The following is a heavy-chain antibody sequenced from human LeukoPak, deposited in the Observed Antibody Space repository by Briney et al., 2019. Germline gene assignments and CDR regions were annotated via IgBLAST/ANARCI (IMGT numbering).Heavy chain of an antibody. CDR3: AKAHPYGDYGQGNPDY. J-gene: IGHJ4*02. CDR1: GFIFSTYG. Sequence: PGGSLRLSCAASGFIFSTYGMHWVRQAPGKGLEWVAFIRHDGSNKDYADSVKGRFTISRDNAKNSLYLQMNSLRIEDTALYYCAKAHPYGDYGQGNPDYWGQGTLVTVSS. D-gene: IGHD4-17*01. CDR2: IRHDGSNK. V-gene: IGHV3-30*02.